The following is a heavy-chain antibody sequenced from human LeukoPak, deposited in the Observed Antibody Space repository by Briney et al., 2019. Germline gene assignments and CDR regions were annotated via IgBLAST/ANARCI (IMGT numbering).Heavy chain of an antibody. Sequence: GGSLRLSCAGSGFTFPNYEMHWVRQAPGKGLERVSYISSSGNTIYYADSVKGRFTTSRDNPKNSMYMQMNSVRAEDTAVYYCARGFGPTYWGQGTLVTVSS. CDR3: ARGFGPTY. CDR1: GFTFPNYE. D-gene: IGHD3-16*01. V-gene: IGHV3-48*03. CDR2: ISSSGNTI. J-gene: IGHJ4*02.